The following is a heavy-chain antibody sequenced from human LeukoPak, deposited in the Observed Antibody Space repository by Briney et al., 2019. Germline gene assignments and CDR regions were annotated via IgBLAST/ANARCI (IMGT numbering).Heavy chain of an antibody. Sequence: PGGSLRLSCAASRFTFSNAWMNWVRQAPGKGLEWVGRIKSKVDGETTDYAAPVKGRFTISRDDSNNMVYLQINSLKIEDTAVYYCAIDEPNYAPYDFDYWGQGTLVTVSS. CDR1: RFTFSNAW. D-gene: IGHD4/OR15-4a*01. CDR2: IKSKVDGETT. CDR3: AIDEPNYAPYDFDY. J-gene: IGHJ4*02. V-gene: IGHV3-15*01.